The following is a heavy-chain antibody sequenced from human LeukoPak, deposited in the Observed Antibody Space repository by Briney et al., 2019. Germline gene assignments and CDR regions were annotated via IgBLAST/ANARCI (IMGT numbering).Heavy chain of an antibody. CDR2: IYYSGST. V-gene: IGHV4-39*01. D-gene: IGHD3-22*01. Sequence: PSETLSLTCTVSGGSISSSSYYWCLLRHPPGKVLECIESIYYSGSTYSNPSLKSRVTISVDKSKNQFSLKLSSVTAADTAVYYCARHPTYYCYSSGYYGGFDYWGQGALVTVSS. CDR1: GGSISSSSYY. J-gene: IGHJ4*02. CDR3: ARHPTYYCYSSGYYGGFDY.